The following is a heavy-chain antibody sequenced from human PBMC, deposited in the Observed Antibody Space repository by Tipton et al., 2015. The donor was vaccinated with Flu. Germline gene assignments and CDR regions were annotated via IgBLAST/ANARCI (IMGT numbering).Heavy chain of an antibody. CDR1: GVSISSYY. V-gene: IGHV4-4*07. CDR3: ARGSGSGTYMIFDY. CDR2: TYTSGST. J-gene: IGHJ4*02. Sequence: LRLSCTVSGVSISSYYWTWIRQPAGKGLEWIGRTYTSGSTKYNPSLKSRVTMSLDTSNNHFSLKLTSVTAADTAVYYCARGSGSGTYMIFDYWGQGTLVTVSS. D-gene: IGHD3-10*01.